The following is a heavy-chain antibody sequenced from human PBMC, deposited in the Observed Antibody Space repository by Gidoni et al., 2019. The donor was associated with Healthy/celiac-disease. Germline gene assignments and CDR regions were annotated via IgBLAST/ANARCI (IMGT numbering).Heavy chain of an antibody. J-gene: IGHJ4*02. CDR3: ARDPAGYYFDY. V-gene: IGHV3-33*08. CDR1: GFTFSSYG. Sequence: QVQLVESGGGVVQPGRSLRLSCAASGFTFSSYGMNWVRQAPGKGLEWVAVIWYDGSNKYYADSVKGRFTISRDNSKNTLYLQMNSRRAEDTAVYYCARDPAGYYFDYWGQGTLVTVSS. CDR2: IWYDGSNK. D-gene: IGHD3-9*01.